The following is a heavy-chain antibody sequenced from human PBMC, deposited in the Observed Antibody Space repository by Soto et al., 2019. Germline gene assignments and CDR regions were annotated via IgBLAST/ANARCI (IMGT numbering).Heavy chain of an antibody. J-gene: IGHJ3*01. CDR1: GFTFSSYA. V-gene: IGHV3-23*01. CDR2: ISDAAGSA. Sequence: PGGSLRLSCVASGFTFSSYAMSWVRQVPGKGLEWVSTISDAAGSAYYVDSVKGRFTISRDNSKKTLYLQMNSLRAEDSAVYNCARPCGGKIGDAPDLWGPGTMVTVSS. D-gene: IGHD2-21*01. CDR3: ARPCGGKIGDAPDL.